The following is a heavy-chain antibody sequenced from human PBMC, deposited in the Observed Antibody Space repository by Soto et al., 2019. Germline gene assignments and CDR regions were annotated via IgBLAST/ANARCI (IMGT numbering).Heavy chain of an antibody. J-gene: IGHJ4*02. V-gene: IGHV3-30-3*01. CDR3: ARDLEDTAFDY. CDR2: ISYDGSNK. Sequence: GGSLRLSCAASGFTFSSYAMHWVRQAPGKGLEWVAVISYDGSNKYYADSVKGRFTISRDNSKNTLYLQMNSLRAEDTAVYYCARDLEDTAFDYWGQGTLVTVSS. D-gene: IGHD5-18*01. CDR1: GFTFSSYA.